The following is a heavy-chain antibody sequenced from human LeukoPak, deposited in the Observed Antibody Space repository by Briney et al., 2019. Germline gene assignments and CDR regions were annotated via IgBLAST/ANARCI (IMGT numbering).Heavy chain of an antibody. CDR2: IYYSGSP. V-gene: IGHV4-39*01. CDR1: GGSISSSSYY. Sequence: SETLSLTCTVSGGSISSSSYYWGWIRQPPGKGLEWIGSIYYSGSPYYNPSLTSRVTISVDTSKNQFSLKLSSVTAADTAVYYCAGYCSGGSCYLDYGDYSTGVDYWGQGTLVTVSS. J-gene: IGHJ4*02. CDR3: AGYCSGGSCYLDYGDYSTGVDY. D-gene: IGHD2-15*01.